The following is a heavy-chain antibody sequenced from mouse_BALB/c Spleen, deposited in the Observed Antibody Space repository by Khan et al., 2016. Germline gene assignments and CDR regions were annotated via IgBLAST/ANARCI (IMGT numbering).Heavy chain of an antibody. D-gene: IGHD1-1*01. J-gene: IGHJ4*01. V-gene: IGHV3-2*02. Sequence: EVELVESGPGLVKPSQSLSLTCTVTGYSITSDYAWNWIRQFPGNKLEWMGYISYSGSTSYNPSLKSRLSITRDTSNNQFFLQLNSVTSEDTATYYCARSDYGSKDAMDYWGQGTSVTVSS. CDR1: GYSITSDYA. CDR2: ISYSGST. CDR3: ARSDYGSKDAMDY.